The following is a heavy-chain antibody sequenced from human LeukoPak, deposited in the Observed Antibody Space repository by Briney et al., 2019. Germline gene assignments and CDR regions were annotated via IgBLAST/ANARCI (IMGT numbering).Heavy chain of an antibody. J-gene: IGHJ4*02. CDR1: GGSISSGDFY. Sequence: SETLSLTCTVSGGSISSGDFYWSWIRQHPGKGLEWIGYIYYSGTTYYSPSLKSRVTISLDTTKNQFSLKLSSVTAADTAVYYCARDLLSTAGYFDYWGQGTLVTVSS. V-gene: IGHV4-31*03. CDR3: ARDLLSTAGYFDY. CDR2: IYYSGTT. D-gene: IGHD6-19*01.